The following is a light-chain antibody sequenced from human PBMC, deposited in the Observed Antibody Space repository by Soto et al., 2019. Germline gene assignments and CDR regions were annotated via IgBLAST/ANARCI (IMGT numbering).Light chain of an antibody. CDR2: AAS. Sequence: DIQMTQSPSSMSASVGDRVTITCRASQSISSYLNWYQQKPGKAPKLLIYAASSLQSGVPSRFSGSGSGTDFTLTISSLQPADFATYYCQQSYSTPSNTFGQGTRLEIK. J-gene: IGKJ5*01. CDR3: QQSYSTPSNT. CDR1: QSISSY. V-gene: IGKV1-39*01.